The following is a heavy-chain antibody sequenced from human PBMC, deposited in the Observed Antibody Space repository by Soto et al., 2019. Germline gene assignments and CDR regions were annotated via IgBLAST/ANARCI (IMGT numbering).Heavy chain of an antibody. J-gene: IGHJ4*02. CDR3: AKDREYSYGYADY. Sequence: QVHLVESGGGVVQPGRSLRLSCAASGFTFSSYGMYWVRQAPGRGLEWVAFIPYDRGNSYYADSVKGRFTISRDNSKNTLYLQMNSLTAEDTALYYCAKDREYSYGYADYWGQGALVTVSS. CDR2: IPYDRGNS. D-gene: IGHD5-18*01. CDR1: GFTFSSYG. V-gene: IGHV3-30*18.